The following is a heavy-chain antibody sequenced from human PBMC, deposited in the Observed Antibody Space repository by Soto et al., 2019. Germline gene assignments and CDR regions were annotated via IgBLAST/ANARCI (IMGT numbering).Heavy chain of an antibody. V-gene: IGHV3-48*04. CDR1: GFTFSSCS. D-gene: IGHD3-9*01. J-gene: IGHJ4*02. CDR3: ARDKDWAFDY. Sequence: GGSLRLSCVASGFTFSSCSMVRVRQAPGKGLEWISYIFATSTTIYYADSVKGRFTVSRDNTQNSLFLLMNSLRAEDTAIYYCARDKDWAFDYWGQGTLVTVSS. CDR2: IFATSTTI.